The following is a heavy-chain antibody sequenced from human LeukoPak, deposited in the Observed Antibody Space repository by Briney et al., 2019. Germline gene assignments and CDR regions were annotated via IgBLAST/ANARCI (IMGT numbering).Heavy chain of an antibody. CDR1: GYTFTGYH. D-gene: IGHD2-2*01. Sequence: ASVKVSCKASGYTFTGYHMHWVRQAPGQGLEWMGRINPNSGDTNYAQKFQGRVAMTRDTSISTAFMELTRLRSDDTAVCYCARDYCSSTSCLFDYWGQGTLVTVSS. V-gene: IGHV1-2*06. CDR2: INPNSGDT. J-gene: IGHJ4*02. CDR3: ARDYCSSTSCLFDY.